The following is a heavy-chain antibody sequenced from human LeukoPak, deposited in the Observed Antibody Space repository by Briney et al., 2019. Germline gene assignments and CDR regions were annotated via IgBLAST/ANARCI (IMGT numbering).Heavy chain of an antibody. D-gene: IGHD4-11*01. CDR2: IYYSGST. J-gene: IGHJ6*02. Sequence: SETLSLTCTVSGGSITSYHWSWIRQPPGKGLEWIGYIYYSGSTSYNPSLKSRVTISVDTSKNQFSLKLSSVTAADTAVYFCARHTTGNGMDVWGQGTTVTVSS. V-gene: IGHV4-59*08. CDR1: GGSITSYH. CDR3: ARHTTGNGMDV.